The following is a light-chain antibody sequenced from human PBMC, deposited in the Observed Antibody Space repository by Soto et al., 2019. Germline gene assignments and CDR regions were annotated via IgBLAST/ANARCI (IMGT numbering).Light chain of an antibody. CDR2: EVN. Sequence: QSALTQPPSASGSPGQSVTISYTGTSSDVGAYNYVSWYQQHPGKAPRLMIYEVNKRPSGVPDRFSGSKSGNTASLSVSGLQAEDEADYYCSSYAGNNNVVFGGGTKLTVL. CDR1: SSDVGAYNY. J-gene: IGLJ2*01. CDR3: SSYAGNNNVV. V-gene: IGLV2-8*01.